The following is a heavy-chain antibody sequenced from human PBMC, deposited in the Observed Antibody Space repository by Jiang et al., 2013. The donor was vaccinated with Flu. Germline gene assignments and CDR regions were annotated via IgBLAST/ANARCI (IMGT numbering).Heavy chain of an antibody. CDR3: ARGGNDY. Sequence: TISRGNAKNTLYLQMNSLRAEDTAVYYCARGGNDYWGQGTLVTVSS. D-gene: IGHD3-16*01. V-gene: IGHV3-74*01. J-gene: IGHJ4*02.